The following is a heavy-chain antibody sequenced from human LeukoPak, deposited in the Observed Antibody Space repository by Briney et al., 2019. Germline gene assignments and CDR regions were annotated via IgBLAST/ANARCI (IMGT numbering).Heavy chain of an antibody. CDR2: ISSSGSTI. CDR3: ARARLTDYVWGRRTFDI. Sequence: GGSLRLSCAVSGFTFSSYEMDWVRQAPGKGLEWVSYISSSGSTIYYADSVKGRFTISRDNAKKSLYLQMNSLRAEDTAVYYCARARLTDYVWGRRTFDIWGQGTMVTISS. CDR1: GFTFSSYE. J-gene: IGHJ3*02. V-gene: IGHV3-48*03. D-gene: IGHD3-16*01.